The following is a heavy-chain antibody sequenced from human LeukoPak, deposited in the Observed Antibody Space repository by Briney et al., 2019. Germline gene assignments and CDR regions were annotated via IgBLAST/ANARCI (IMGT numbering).Heavy chain of an antibody. Sequence: PGGSLRLSCAASGFTFSSYAMTWVRQAPGKGLEWVSDISGNGDITYYADSVKGRFTISRDNSKNTLYLQMNSLRAEDTAVYYCARDRDIVGATTSADYWGQGTLVTVSS. CDR2: ISGNGDIT. J-gene: IGHJ4*02. CDR1: GFTFSSYA. D-gene: IGHD1-26*01. V-gene: IGHV3-23*01. CDR3: ARDRDIVGATTSADY.